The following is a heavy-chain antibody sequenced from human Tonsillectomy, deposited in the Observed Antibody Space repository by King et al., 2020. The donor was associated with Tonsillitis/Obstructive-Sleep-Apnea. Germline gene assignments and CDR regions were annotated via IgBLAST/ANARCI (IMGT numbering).Heavy chain of an antibody. Sequence: VQLQQWGAGLLKPSETLSLTCTVYGGSFSGYYWSWIRQPPGKGPEWIGEINHSGSTNYNPSLTSRVTISVDTSKNQFSLKLSSVTAADTAVYYCARTYYYDSSGYSPLDYWGQGTLVTVS. V-gene: IGHV4-34*01. J-gene: IGHJ4*02. CDR1: GGSFSGYY. CDR2: INHSGST. CDR3: ARTYYYDSSGYSPLDY. D-gene: IGHD3-22*01.